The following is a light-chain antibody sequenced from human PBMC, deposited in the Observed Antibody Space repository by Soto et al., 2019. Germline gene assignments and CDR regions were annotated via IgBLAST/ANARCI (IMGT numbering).Light chain of an antibody. CDR1: QAVNTR. CDR2: LTS. V-gene: IGKV3D-11*01. Sequence: ETVLAHSPATLCWCRCEISTLCSRASQAVNTRLAWYQHKPGQAPRLLIYLTSNRAAGIPARFSGSGSETAFTLTITDLAPEDFADHYCHQRQRWARTFGQGTKVDIK. CDR3: HQRQRWART. J-gene: IGKJ1*01.